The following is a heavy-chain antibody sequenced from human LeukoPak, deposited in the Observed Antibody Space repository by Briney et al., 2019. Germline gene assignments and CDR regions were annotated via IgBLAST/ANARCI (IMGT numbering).Heavy chain of an antibody. CDR3: ARVYGDYNYYYGMDV. V-gene: IGHV3-7*01. J-gene: IGHJ6*02. CDR2: IQQHGSET. D-gene: IGHD4-17*01. Sequence: GGSLRLSCEGSGFTFSNYWMSWVRQAPGKGLEWVANIQQHGSETYYGDSVKGRFTISRDNAKNSLYLQMNSLRAEDTAVYYCARVYGDYNYYYGMDVWGQGTTVTVSS. CDR1: GFTFSNYW.